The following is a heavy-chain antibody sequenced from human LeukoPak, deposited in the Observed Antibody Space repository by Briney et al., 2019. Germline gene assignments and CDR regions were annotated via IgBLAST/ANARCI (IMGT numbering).Heavy chain of an antibody. Sequence: GASVKVSCKASGYPFTDYYIHWVRQAPGQGLDWMGWIDPNSGGTKYTQKFHGRVTMTMDTSISTGYMEMSSLTSDDTAIYYCATEPRPEIALSTGASDAFDVWGQGTMVTVSS. CDR3: ATEPRPEIALSTGASDAFDV. V-gene: IGHV1-2*02. CDR1: GYPFTDYY. J-gene: IGHJ3*01. D-gene: IGHD1-7*01. CDR2: IDPNSGGT.